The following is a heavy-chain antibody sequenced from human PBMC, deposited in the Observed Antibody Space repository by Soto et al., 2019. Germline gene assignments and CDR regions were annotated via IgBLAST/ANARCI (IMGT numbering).Heavy chain of an antibody. J-gene: IGHJ6*02. D-gene: IGHD6-13*01. CDR2: INPNSGGT. CDR3: ARARGDSSSWYEPEYGMDV. V-gene: IGHV1-2*04. Sequence: GASVKVSCKASGYTFTGCYMHCVRQAPGQGLEWMGWINPNSGGTNYAQKFQGWVTMTRDTSISTAYMELSRLRSDDTAVYYCARARGDSSSWYEPEYGMDVWGQGTTVTVS. CDR1: GYTFTGCY.